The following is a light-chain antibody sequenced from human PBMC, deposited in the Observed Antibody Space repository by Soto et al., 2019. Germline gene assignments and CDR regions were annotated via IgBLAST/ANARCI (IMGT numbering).Light chain of an antibody. CDR2: LEGSGSY. V-gene: IGLV4-60*02. Sequence: QSVLTQSSSASASRGSSVKLTCTLSSGHSSYIIAWHQQQPGKAPRSLMKLEGSGSYNKGSGVPDRFSGSSSGADRYLTIAYLRFEDEADYDCETWDSNARVFGGGTKLTVL. CDR1: SGHSSYI. J-gene: IGLJ3*02. CDR3: ETWDSNARV.